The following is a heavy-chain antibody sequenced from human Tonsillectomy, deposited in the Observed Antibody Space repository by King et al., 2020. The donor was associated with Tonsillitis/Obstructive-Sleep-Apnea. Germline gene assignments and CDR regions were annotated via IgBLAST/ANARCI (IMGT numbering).Heavy chain of an antibody. D-gene: IGHD1-26*01. CDR1: GFTFSNAW. CDR2: IKSKTDGGTR. V-gene: IGHV3-15*01. Sequence: VQLVESGGGLVKPGGSLRLSCAASGFTFSNAWMSWVRQAPGKGLEWVGRIKSKTDGGTRDYAAPVKGRYTISRDDSKNTLYLQMNSLKTEDTAVYYCTTQIVGGNTYAYWGQGTLVTVSS. CDR3: TTQIVGGNTYAY. J-gene: IGHJ4*02.